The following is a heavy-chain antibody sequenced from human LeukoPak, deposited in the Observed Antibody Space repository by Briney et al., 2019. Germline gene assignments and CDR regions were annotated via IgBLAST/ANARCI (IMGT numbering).Heavy chain of an antibody. CDR1: GFTFSSYS. Sequence: GGSLRLSCAASGFTFSSYSMNWVRQAPGKGLEWVSSISSSSSYIYYADSVKGRFTIPRDNAKNSLYLEKNSLRAEDTAVYYCARGWRYCSGGSCHNWFDPWGQGTLVTVSS. CDR2: ISSSSSYI. D-gene: IGHD2-15*01. CDR3: ARGWRYCSGGSCHNWFDP. V-gene: IGHV3-21*01. J-gene: IGHJ5*02.